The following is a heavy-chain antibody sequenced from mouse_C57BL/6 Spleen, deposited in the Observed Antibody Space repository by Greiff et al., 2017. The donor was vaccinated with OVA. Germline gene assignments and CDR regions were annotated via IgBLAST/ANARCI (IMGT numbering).Heavy chain of an antibody. CDR2: INPGSGGT. D-gene: IGHD2-4*01. Sequence: QVQLQQSGAELVRPGTSVKVSCKASGYAFTNYLIEWVKQRPGQGLEWIGVINPGSGGTNYNEKFKGKATLTADKSSSTAYMQLSSLTSEDSAVYFCAREGLRRTGYAMDYWGQGTSVTVSS. V-gene: IGHV1-54*01. CDR3: AREGLRRTGYAMDY. CDR1: GYAFTNYL. J-gene: IGHJ4*01.